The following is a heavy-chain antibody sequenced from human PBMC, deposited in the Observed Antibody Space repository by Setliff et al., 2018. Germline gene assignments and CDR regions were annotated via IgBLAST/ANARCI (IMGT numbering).Heavy chain of an antibody. Sequence: ASVKVSCKASGGTFSSYAISWVRQAPGQGLEWMGGIIPILGIANYAQKFQGRVTITADESTSTAYVELSSLRSEDTAVYYCARTTDLRYFVPDYWGQGTMVKVSS. J-gene: IGHJ4*02. CDR3: ARTTDLRYFVPDY. CDR2: IIPILGIA. V-gene: IGHV1-69*10. CDR1: GGTFSSYA. D-gene: IGHD3-9*01.